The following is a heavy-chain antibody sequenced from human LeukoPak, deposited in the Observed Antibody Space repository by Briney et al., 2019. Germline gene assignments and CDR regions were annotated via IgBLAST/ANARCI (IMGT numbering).Heavy chain of an antibody. CDR1: GLSFSDSY. Sequence: GGSLRLSCVVSGLSFSDSYMTWIRQTPGMGLESLAYISGSGHDIYYADSVKGRFTISRDNAKNSLYLQMNSLRAEDTALYYCARVGIYGDYGRYFDYWGQGTLVTVSS. J-gene: IGHJ4*02. CDR2: ISGSGHDI. D-gene: IGHD4-17*01. V-gene: IGHV3-11*01. CDR3: ARVGIYGDYGRYFDY.